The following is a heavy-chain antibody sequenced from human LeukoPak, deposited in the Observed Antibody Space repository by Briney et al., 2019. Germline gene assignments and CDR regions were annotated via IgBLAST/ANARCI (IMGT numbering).Heavy chain of an antibody. D-gene: IGHD6-13*01. V-gene: IGHV4-59*01. CDR1: GGSISSYY. J-gene: IGHJ4*02. CDR2: IYYSGST. CDR3: ARAGFGYGSSAVDY. Sequence: SETLSLTCTVSGGSISSYYWSWIRQPPGKGLEWIGYIYYSGSTNYNPSLKSRVTISVDTSKNQFSLKLSSVTVADTAVYYCARAGFGYGSSAVDYWGQGTLVTVSS.